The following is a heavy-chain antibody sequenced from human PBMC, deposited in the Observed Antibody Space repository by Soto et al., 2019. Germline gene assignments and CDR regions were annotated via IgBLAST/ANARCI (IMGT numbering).Heavy chain of an antibody. CDR1: GGSTSSDNY. V-gene: IGHV4-30-4*01. Sequence: SETLSLTCTVSGGSTSSDNYWSWIRQPPGKGLEWIGHIYYSGNTDYNPSLKSRLAISIDTSKNQFSLKLSSVTAADTAVYFCAREGGESSDGLYYFDSWGQGSLVTSPQ. D-gene: IGHD3-16*01. CDR2: IYYSGNT. CDR3: AREGGESSDGLYYFDS. J-gene: IGHJ4*02.